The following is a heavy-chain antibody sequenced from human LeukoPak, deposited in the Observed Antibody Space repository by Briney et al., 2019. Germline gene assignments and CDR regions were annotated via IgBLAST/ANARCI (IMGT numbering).Heavy chain of an antibody. CDR1: GASLSVSGRN. J-gene: IGHJ5*02. CDR2: IYYSGST. CDR3: VSGHANAFDP. V-gene: IGHV4-39*01. Sequence: PSETLSLTCTVSGASLSVSGRNWGWVRQPPGKGLEWIASIYYSGSTYYSPSLESRVTMSVDTSKNQFSLKLSSLTATDTAVYYCVSGHANAFDPWGQGTLVTVSP. D-gene: IGHD2-2*01.